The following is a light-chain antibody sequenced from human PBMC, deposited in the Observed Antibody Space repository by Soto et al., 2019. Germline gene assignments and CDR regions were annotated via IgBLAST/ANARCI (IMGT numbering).Light chain of an antibody. CDR2: DAS. V-gene: IGKV1-5*01. Sequence: DFQMTQSPSTLSASVGDRVTITCRASQNIRSRLAWFQNKPGKAPKLLIYDASSLESGVPQRFSGSGSGTEFTLTISSLQTDDFSTYYCQQYHSYWTFGQGTKVDIK. CDR3: QQYHSYWT. CDR1: QNIRSR. J-gene: IGKJ1*01.